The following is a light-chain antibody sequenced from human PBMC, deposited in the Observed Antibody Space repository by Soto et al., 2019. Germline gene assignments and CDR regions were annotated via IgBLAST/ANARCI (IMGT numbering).Light chain of an antibody. CDR1: HVIGTF. CDR2: EAS. Sequence: DMQLTQSPSLLSASIGGRVTLTCRAIHVIGTFLAWYQQNSGKAPKLLSYEASTLQSGVPSRFSGSRSGTECTLTISGLLPVDLGAYPCQEHYTLPFTVGQGRRREV. CDR3: QEHYTLPFT. V-gene: IGKV1-9*01. J-gene: IGKJ5*01.